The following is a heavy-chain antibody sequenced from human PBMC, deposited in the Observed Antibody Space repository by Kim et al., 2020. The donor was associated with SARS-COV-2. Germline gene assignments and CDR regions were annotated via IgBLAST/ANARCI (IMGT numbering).Heavy chain of an antibody. J-gene: IGHJ3*02. CDR3: TRDPAVGGSYRNDAFDI. CDR1: GFTFGDYA. V-gene: IGHV3-49*04. Sequence: GGSLRLSCTASGFTFGDYAMSWVRQAPGKGLVWVGFIRSKAYGGTTEYAASVKGRFTISRDDSKSIAYLQMNSLKTEDTAVYYCTRDPAVGGSYRNDAFDIWGRGTMVTVAS. CDR2: IRSKAYGGTT. D-gene: IGHD1-26*01.